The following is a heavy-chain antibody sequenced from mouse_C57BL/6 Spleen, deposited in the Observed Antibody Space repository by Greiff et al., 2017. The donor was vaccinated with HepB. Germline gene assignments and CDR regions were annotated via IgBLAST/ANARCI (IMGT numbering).Heavy chain of an antibody. Sequence: QVQLQQPGAELVMPGASVKLSCKASGYTFTSYWMHWVKQRPGQGLEWIGEIDPSDSYTNYNQKFKGKSTLTVDKSSSTAYMQLSSLTSEDSAVYYCARGGTTVVATDFDVWGTGTTVTVSS. CDR1: GYTFTSYW. J-gene: IGHJ1*03. D-gene: IGHD1-1*01. CDR3: ARGGTTVVATDFDV. V-gene: IGHV1-69*01. CDR2: IDPSDSYT.